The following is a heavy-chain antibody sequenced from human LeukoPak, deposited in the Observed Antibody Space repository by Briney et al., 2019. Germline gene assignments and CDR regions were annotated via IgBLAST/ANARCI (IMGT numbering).Heavy chain of an antibody. CDR1: GFTFSSYA. D-gene: IGHD5-18*01. CDR2: IPYDGSNK. Sequence: GGSLRLSCAASGFTFSSYAMHWVRQAPGKGLEWVAVIPYDGSNKYYADSVKGRFTISRDNSKNTLYLQMNSLRAEDTAVYYCASGYSHFDYWGQGTLVTVSS. J-gene: IGHJ4*02. CDR3: ASGYSHFDY. V-gene: IGHV3-30-3*01.